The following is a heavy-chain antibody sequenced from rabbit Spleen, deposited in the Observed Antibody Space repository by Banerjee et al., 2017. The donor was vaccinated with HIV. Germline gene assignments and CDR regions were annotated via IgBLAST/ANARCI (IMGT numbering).Heavy chain of an antibody. CDR3: ARDTGSSFSSYGMDL. CDR2: IDIGSSGFT. J-gene: IGHJ6*01. V-gene: IGHV1S40*01. CDR1: GVSFSGDSY. D-gene: IGHD8-1*01. Sequence: QSLEESGGDLVKPGASLTLTCIASGVSFSGDSYICWVRQAPGKGLEWIVCIDIGSSGFTYYANWAKGRFTISKTSSTTVTLQMTSLTVADTATYFCARDTGSSFSSYGMDLWGPGTLVTVS.